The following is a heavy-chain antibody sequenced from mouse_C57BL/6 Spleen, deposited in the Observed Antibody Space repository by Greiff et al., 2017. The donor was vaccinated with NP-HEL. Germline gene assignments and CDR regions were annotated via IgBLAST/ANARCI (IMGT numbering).Heavy chain of an antibody. CDR1: GYAFSSYW. Sequence: QVQLKESGAELVKPGASVKISCKASGYAFSSYWMNWVKQRPGKGLEWIGQIYPGDGDTNYNGKFKGKATLTADKSSSTAYMQLSSLTSEDSAVYFCARPSPGSSDWYFDVWGTGTTVTVSS. V-gene: IGHV1-80*01. CDR2: IYPGDGDT. J-gene: IGHJ1*03. D-gene: IGHD1-1*01. CDR3: ARPSPGSSDWYFDV.